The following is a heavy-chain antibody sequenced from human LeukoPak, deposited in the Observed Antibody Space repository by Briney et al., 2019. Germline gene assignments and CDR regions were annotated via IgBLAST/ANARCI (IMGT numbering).Heavy chain of an antibody. J-gene: IGHJ6*03. CDR3: AREVRPDTAMDYYYYMDV. V-gene: IGHV3-21*04. CDR1: GFSVNTNY. Sequence: GGSLRLSCAASGFSVNTNYMTWVRQAPGKGLEWVSSISSSSSYIYYADSVKGRFTISRDNSKNTLYLQMNSLRAEDTAVYYCAREVRPDTAMDYYYYMDVWGKGTTVTVSS. D-gene: IGHD5-18*01. CDR2: ISSSSSYI.